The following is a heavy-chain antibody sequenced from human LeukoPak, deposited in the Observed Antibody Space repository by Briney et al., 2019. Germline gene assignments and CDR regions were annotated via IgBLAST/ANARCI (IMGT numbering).Heavy chain of an antibody. CDR1: GFTFSSYA. CDR2: ISYDGSNK. Sequence: GGSLRLSCAASGFTFSSYAMHWVRQAPGKGLEWVAVISYDGSNKYYADSVKGRFTISRDNSKNTLYLQMNSLRAEDTAVYYCARDQEGYSVDVWGQGTTVTVSS. J-gene: IGHJ6*02. V-gene: IGHV3-30-3*01. CDR3: ARDQEGYSVDV.